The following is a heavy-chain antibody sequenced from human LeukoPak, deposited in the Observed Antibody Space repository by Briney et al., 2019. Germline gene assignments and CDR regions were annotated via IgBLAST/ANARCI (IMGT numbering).Heavy chain of an antibody. V-gene: IGHV1-69*05. CDR3: ARRWPHSSGYYLFDY. J-gene: IGHJ4*02. D-gene: IGHD3-22*01. CDR1: GCTLSSHG. Sequence: GASVKVSCKASGCTLSSHGFSWVRQAPGQGLEWMGGIIPIFGSTNYAQKFQGRVTITTDESTSTGYMELSSLRSEDTAVYYCARRWPHSSGYYLFDYWGQGTLVTVSS. CDR2: IIPIFGST.